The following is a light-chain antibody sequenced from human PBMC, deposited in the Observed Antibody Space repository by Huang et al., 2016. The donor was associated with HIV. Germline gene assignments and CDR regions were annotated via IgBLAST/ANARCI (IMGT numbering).Light chain of an antibody. J-gene: IGKJ2*01. CDR2: EVS. V-gene: IGKV2-24*01. Sequence: IVLTQSPHSSLVALVQVASISCRSSRCLVHSDVGTTYLSWLHQRPGKSPRLLIYEVSERFSGVPGRISASGAGTNFTLTISRVQPEDVGFYVCAQATQFPFTFGQGTKLEI. CDR3: AQATQFPFT. CDR1: RCLVHSDVGTTY.